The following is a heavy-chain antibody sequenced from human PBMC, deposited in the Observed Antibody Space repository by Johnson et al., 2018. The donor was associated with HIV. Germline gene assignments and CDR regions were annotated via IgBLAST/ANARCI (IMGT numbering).Heavy chain of an antibody. D-gene: IGHD6-19*01. J-gene: IGHJ3*01. Sequence: VQLVESGGGVMQPGKSLRLSCEASGFTFRSYAMHWVRQAPGKGLEWVANIKQDGSEKYYVDSVKGRFTISRDNAKDTLSLQMNSLRAEDTGVYYCAKPQLLADDIFNFWGQGTMVIVSS. CDR2: IKQDGSEK. V-gene: IGHV3-7*02. CDR3: AKPQLLADDIFNF. CDR1: GFTFRSYA.